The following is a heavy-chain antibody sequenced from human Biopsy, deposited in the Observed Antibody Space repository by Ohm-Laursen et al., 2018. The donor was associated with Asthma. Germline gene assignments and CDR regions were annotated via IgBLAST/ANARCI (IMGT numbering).Heavy chain of an antibody. V-gene: IGHV1-24*01. D-gene: IGHD4-17*01. Sequence: SVKVSCKISGYSLTDLSMHWVRQAPGQGLEWMGGHDHEEGGTVNAWRFQGRVTMTEDTSTDTACMELSSLSSDDTAVYYCASDFPKDYVRYNFQFWGQGALVTVSS. CDR1: GYSLTDLS. J-gene: IGHJ4*02. CDR2: HDHEEGGT. CDR3: ASDFPKDYVRYNFQF.